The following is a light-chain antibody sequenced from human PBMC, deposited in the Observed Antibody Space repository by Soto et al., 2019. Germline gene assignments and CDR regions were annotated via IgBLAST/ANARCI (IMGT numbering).Light chain of an antibody. CDR3: QSYDTSLSALYV. CDR1: NSNIGAGYD. J-gene: IGLJ1*01. CDR2: GNS. Sequence: QSVLTQPPSVSGAPGQRVTISCTGSNSNIGAGYDVHWYQLLPGTAPKLLIYGNSNRPSGVPDRFSGSKSGTSASLAITGLQAEDEADYSCQSYDTSLSALYVFGTGTKLTVL. V-gene: IGLV1-40*01.